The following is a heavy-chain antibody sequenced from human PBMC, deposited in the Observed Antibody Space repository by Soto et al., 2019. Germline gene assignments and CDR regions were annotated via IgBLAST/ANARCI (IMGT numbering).Heavy chain of an antibody. CDR2: IIPIFGTA. V-gene: IGHV1-69*13. CDR1: GGTFSSYA. Sequence: SVKVSCKASGGTFSSYAISWVRQAPGQGLEWMGGIIPIFGTANYAQKFQGRVTITADESTSTAYMELSSLRSEDTAVYYCARSAAAGTYYYYGRDVWGQGTTVTVSS. D-gene: IGHD6-13*01. J-gene: IGHJ6*02. CDR3: ARSAAAGTYYYYGRDV.